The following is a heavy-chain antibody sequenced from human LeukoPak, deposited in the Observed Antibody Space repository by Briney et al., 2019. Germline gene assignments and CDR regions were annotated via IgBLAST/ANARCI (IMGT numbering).Heavy chain of an antibody. D-gene: IGHD3-16*01. CDR3: ARDGGSGCDY. CDR2: IHTSGSP. V-gene: IGHV4-39*07. J-gene: IGHJ4*02. Sequence: SETLSLTCTVSGGSISSSSYYWGWIRQPPGKGLEWIGRIHTSGSPNYNPSLKSRVTMSVDTSKNQFSLKLSSVTAADTAVYYCARDGGSGCDYWGQGTLVTVST. CDR1: GGSISSSSYY.